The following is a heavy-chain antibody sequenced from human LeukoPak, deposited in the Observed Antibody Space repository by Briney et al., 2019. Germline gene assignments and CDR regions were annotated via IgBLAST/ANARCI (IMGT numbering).Heavy chain of an antibody. CDR2: IYHSGST. Sequence: SETLSLTCAVSGYSISSGYYWGWIRQPPGKGLEWIGSIYHSGSTYYNPSLKSRVTISVDTSKNQFSLKLSSVTAADRAVYYCARSGYMVRGVLDYWGQGTLVTVSS. J-gene: IGHJ4*02. D-gene: IGHD3-10*01. CDR1: GYSISSGYY. V-gene: IGHV4-38-2*01. CDR3: ARSGYMVRGVLDY.